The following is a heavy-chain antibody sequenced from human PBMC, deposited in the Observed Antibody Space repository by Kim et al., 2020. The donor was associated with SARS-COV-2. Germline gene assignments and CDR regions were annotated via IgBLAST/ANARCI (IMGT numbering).Heavy chain of an antibody. V-gene: IGHV4-31*02. D-gene: IGHD3-10*01. CDR3: ARERESRFDY. CDR2: GST. Sequence: GSTSNNPSLKGRVTISVDPSKNQFSLKLSPVTAADKAVYYCARERESRFDYWGQGTLVTVSS. J-gene: IGHJ4*02.